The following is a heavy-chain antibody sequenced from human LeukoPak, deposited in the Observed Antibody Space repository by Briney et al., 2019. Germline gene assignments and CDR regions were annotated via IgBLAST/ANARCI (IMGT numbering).Heavy chain of an antibody. J-gene: IGHJ3*02. Sequence: SETLSLTCAVSGGSISSYYWSWIRQPPGKGLEWIGYIYYGGSTNYNPSLKSRVTISVDTSKNQFSLKLSSVTAADTAVYYCARAGDYYDSSGYYIDAFDIWGQGTMVTVSS. CDR1: GGSISSYY. V-gene: IGHV4-59*01. D-gene: IGHD3-22*01. CDR3: ARAGDYYDSSGYYIDAFDI. CDR2: IYYGGST.